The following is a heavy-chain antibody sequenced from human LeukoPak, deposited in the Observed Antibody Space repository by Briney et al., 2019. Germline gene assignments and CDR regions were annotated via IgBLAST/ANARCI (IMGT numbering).Heavy chain of an antibody. V-gene: IGHV1-46*02. CDR1: GYSENFYG. CDR3: ARGPWIQLWTVWDAFDI. D-gene: IGHD5-18*01. J-gene: IGHJ3*02. Sequence: ASVKVSCKTSGYSENFYGITWVRQVAGQGLEWMGIINPSGGSTSYAQKFQGRVTMTRDMSTSTVYMELSSLRSEDTAVYYCARGPWIQLWTVWDAFDIWGQGTMVTVSS. CDR2: INPSGGST.